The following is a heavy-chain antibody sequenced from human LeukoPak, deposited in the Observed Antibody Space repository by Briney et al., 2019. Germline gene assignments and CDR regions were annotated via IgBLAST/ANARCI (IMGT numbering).Heavy chain of an antibody. Sequence: SSETLSLTCAVYGGSFSGYYWSWVRQPPGKGLEWIGEINHSGSTNYNPSLKSRVTISVDTSKKQFSLKLSSVTAADTAVYYCARGPYYDFWSGYPSHYFDYWGQGTLVTVSS. CDR1: GGSFSGYY. CDR2: INHSGST. CDR3: ARGPYYDFWSGYPSHYFDY. J-gene: IGHJ4*02. D-gene: IGHD3-3*01. V-gene: IGHV4-34*01.